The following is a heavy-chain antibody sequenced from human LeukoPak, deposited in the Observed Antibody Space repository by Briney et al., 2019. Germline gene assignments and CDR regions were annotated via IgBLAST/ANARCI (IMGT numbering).Heavy chain of an antibody. CDR1: GFTFSSYS. D-gene: IGHD1-26*01. V-gene: IGHV3-21*01. CDR2: ISSSTSCI. CDR3: ATLVGATTGNYFDY. J-gene: IGHJ4*02. Sequence: GGSLRLSCAASGFTFSSYSMNWVRQAPGKGLEWVSSISSSTSCIYYADSVKGRFTISRDNAKNSLYLQMNSLRAEDTAVYYCATLVGATTGNYFDYWGQGTLVTVSS.